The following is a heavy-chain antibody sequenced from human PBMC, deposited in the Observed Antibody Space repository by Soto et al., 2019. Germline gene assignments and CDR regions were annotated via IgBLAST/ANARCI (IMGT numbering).Heavy chain of an antibody. Sequence: KTGGSLRLSCAASGFTFSSYSMNWVRQAPGKGLEWVSSISSSSSYIYYADSVKGRFTISRDNAKNSLYLQMNSLRAEDTAVYYCASDPGYSSSWYRAGGYWGQGTLVTVSS. CDR1: GFTFSSYS. CDR2: ISSSSSYI. D-gene: IGHD6-13*01. CDR3: ASDPGYSSSWYRAGGY. J-gene: IGHJ4*02. V-gene: IGHV3-21*01.